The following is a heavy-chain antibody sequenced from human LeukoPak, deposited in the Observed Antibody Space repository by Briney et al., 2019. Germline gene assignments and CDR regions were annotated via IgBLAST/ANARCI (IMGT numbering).Heavy chain of an antibody. V-gene: IGHV3-23*01. J-gene: IGHJ4*02. CDR2: ISGSGGRT. CDR3: AKEIPYDRSGSVYCDY. Sequence: SGGSLRLSCAASGYTFSSYAMSWVCQAPGKGLEWVSAISGSGGRTYYTDSVKGRFTISRDNSRNSVYLQINSLRAEDTAVYYCAKEIPYDRSGSVYCDYRGQGTLVTVSS. CDR1: GYTFSSYA. D-gene: IGHD3-22*01.